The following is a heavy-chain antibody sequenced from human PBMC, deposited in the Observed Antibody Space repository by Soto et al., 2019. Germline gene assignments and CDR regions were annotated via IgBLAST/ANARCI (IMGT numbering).Heavy chain of an antibody. J-gene: IGHJ3*01. Sequence: EVQLLESGGDLVQPGGSLRLSCAASGFTFSSYGMNWVRQAPGKGLEWVSGISADGDSTYYADSVKGRFTISRDNSKNTLYLQVNSLRALDTALYYCAKPVPYNSLNDALDLSGQGTMVTVSS. D-gene: IGHD1-20*01. V-gene: IGHV3-23*01. CDR3: AKPVPYNSLNDALDL. CDR1: GFTFSSYG. CDR2: ISADGDST.